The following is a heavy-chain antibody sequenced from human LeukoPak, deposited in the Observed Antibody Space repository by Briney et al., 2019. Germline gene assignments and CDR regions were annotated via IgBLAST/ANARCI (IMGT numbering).Heavy chain of an antibody. CDR3: ARDHDVHDYGDLYYFDY. D-gene: IGHD4-17*01. CDR2: ISAYNGNT. Sequence: ASVKVSCKDSGYTFTSYGISWVRQAPGQGLEWMGWISAYNGNTNYAQKLQGRVTMTTDTSTSTAYMELRSLRSDDTAVYYCARDHDVHDYGDLYYFDYWGQGTLVTVSS. V-gene: IGHV1-18*01. CDR1: GYTFTSYG. J-gene: IGHJ4*02.